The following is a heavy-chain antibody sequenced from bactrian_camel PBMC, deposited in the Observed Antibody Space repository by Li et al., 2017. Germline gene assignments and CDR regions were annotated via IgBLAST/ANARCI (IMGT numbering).Heavy chain of an antibody. CDR3: AKGGTGSEYEVSNLHY. V-gene: IGHV3S1*01. CDR2: INRGGDIT. Sequence: VQLVESGGGLVQPGGSLRLSCTASGFTFSNYVMDWVRQAPGKGLEWVSGINRGGDITYYADSAKGRFTISRDNAKNTVYLQLNSLKTEDMAMYYCAKGGTGSEYEVSNLHYWGQGTQVTVS. CDR1: GFTFSNYV. J-gene: IGHJ4*01. D-gene: IGHD4*01.